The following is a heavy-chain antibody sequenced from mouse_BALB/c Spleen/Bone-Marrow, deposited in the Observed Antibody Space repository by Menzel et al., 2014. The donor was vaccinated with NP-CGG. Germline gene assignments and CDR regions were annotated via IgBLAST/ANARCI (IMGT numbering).Heavy chain of an antibody. CDR3: ARDRGLTYFDY. Sequence: DVMLVESGGGLVQPGGFLRLSCATSGFTFTDYYMSWVRQPPGEALGWLGFIRNKANGYTTEYSASVKGRFTISRDNSQSILYLQMNTLRAGDSATYYCARDRGLTYFDYWGQGTTLTVSS. D-gene: IGHD2-4*01. J-gene: IGHJ2*01. CDR1: GFTFTDYY. CDR2: IRNKANGYTT. V-gene: IGHV7-3*02.